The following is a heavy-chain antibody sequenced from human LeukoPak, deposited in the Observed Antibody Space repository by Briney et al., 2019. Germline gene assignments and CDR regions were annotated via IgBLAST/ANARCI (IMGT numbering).Heavy chain of an antibody. CDR3: APQGYCSSTSCTARHWFDP. CDR1: GFTFSSYW. Sequence: GGSLRLSCAASGFTFSSYWMSWVRQAPGKGLEWVANIKQDGSEKYYVDSVKGRFTISRDNAKNSLYLQMNSLRAEDTAVYYCAPQGYCSSTSCTARHWFDPWGQGTLVTVSS. D-gene: IGHD2-2*01. V-gene: IGHV3-7*01. J-gene: IGHJ5*02. CDR2: IKQDGSEK.